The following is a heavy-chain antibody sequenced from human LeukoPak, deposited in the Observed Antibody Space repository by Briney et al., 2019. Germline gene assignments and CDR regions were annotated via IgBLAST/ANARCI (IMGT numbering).Heavy chain of an antibody. J-gene: IGHJ4*02. CDR3: TTLAGGSFGY. D-gene: IGHD6-13*01. Sequence: PGGSLRLSCAASGFTFNDAWMNWVRQAPGKGLEWVGRIKTKTDGATIEYGAPVKGRSTISRDDSKNTLYLQMGSLKAEDTAVYYCTTLAGGSFGYWGQGTLVTVSS. CDR1: GFTFNDAW. V-gene: IGHV3-15*01. CDR2: IKTKTDGATI.